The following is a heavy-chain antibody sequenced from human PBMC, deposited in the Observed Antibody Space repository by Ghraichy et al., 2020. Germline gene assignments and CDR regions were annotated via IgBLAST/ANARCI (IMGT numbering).Heavy chain of an antibody. V-gene: IGHV4-34*01. CDR2: INHSGTT. CDR1: GVSFTDYY. D-gene: IGHD6-6*01. CDR3: ARGGVWARES. Sequence: SETLSLTCAVNGVSFTDYYWNWIRQPPEKGLEWIGEINHSGTTNYNPSLKSRVRLSVETSKMQFSLKLNSVTAEDTAVYFCARGGVWARESWGQGTMVTVAS. J-gene: IGHJ3*01.